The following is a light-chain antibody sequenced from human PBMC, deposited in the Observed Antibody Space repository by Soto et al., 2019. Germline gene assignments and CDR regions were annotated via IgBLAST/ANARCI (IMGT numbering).Light chain of an antibody. J-gene: IGKJ3*01. V-gene: IGKV3-20*01. CDR2: GAS. Sequence: EIVLTQSPGTLSLSPGERATLSCRASQSVSSSYLAWYQQKPGQAPRLLIYGASSMATGIPDRFSGSGSGTDFTLTISRLEPEYFAVYYCQQYGSSFGPGTKVDIK. CDR1: QSVSSSY. CDR3: QQYGSS.